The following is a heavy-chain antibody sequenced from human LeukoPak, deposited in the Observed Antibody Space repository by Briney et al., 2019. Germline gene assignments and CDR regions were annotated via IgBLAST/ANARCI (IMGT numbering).Heavy chain of an antibody. D-gene: IGHD2/OR15-2a*01. CDR1: GYTFTGYY. CDR3: AREISEGAYFDY. J-gene: IGHJ4*02. V-gene: IGHV1-2*02. Sequence: GASVKVSCKASGYTFTGYYMHWVRQAPGQGLEGMGWINPNSGGTNYAQKLQGRVTMTTDTSTSTAYMELRSLRSDDTAVYYCAREISEGAYFDYWGQGTLVTVSS. CDR2: INPNSGGT.